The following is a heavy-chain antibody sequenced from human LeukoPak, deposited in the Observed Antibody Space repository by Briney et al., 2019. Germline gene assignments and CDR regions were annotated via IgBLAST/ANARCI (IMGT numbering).Heavy chain of an antibody. V-gene: IGHV1-69*04. CDR2: IIPILGIA. CDR3: ARGGLRLGELSPDY. CDR1: GGTFSSYA. Sequence: AASVKVSCKASGGTFSSYAISWVRQAPGQGLEWMGRIIPILGIANYAQEFQGRVTITADKSTGTAYMELSSLRSEDTAVYYCARGGLRLGELSPDYWGQGTLVTVSS. D-gene: IGHD3-16*02. J-gene: IGHJ4*02.